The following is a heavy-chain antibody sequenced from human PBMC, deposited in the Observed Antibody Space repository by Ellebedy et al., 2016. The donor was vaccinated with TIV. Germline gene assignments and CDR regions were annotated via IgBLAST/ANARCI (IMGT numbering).Heavy chain of an antibody. J-gene: IGHJ6*02. Sequence: GGSLRLSXVASGFTFSMHNMNWVRQAPGKGLEWISYISGSGSNIYYPDSVKGRFSISRDNAKNSVYLQMNSLRADDTALYYCARGHYYGMDVWGQGTTVTVSS. CDR2: ISGSGSNI. CDR1: GFTFSMHN. CDR3: ARGHYYGMDV. V-gene: IGHV3-21*05.